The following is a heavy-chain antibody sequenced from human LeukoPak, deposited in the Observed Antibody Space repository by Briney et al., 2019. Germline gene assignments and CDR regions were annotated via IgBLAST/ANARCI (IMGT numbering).Heavy chain of an antibody. Sequence: PGGSLRLSCAASGFTFSSYAMSWVRQAPGKGLECISGFSGSGGSTYYADSVKGRFTISRDNSKNTLYLQMNGLRAEDTAVYYCARDPHTVESYFDYWGQGTLVTVSS. CDR3: ARDPHTVESYFDY. D-gene: IGHD4-23*01. J-gene: IGHJ4*02. CDR2: FSGSGGST. V-gene: IGHV3-23*01. CDR1: GFTFSSYA.